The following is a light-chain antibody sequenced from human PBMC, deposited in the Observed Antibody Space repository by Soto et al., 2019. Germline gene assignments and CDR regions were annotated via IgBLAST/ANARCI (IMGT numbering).Light chain of an antibody. CDR2: EVR. J-gene: IGLJ1*01. Sequence: QSALTQPASVSGSAGQSITISCTGSNSNVGGYDYVSWYQQHPGTAPKVMIYEVRYRPSGVSNRFSGSKSGNTASLTIFGLQAEDEADYYCSSYTSSGTDVFGTGTKLTVL. CDR1: NSNVGGYDY. CDR3: SSYTSSGTDV. V-gene: IGLV2-14*01.